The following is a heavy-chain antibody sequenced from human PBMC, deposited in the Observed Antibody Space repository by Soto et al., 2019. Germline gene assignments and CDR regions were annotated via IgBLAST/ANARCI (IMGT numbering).Heavy chain of an antibody. CDR2: IYYSGST. Sequence: SETLSLTCTVSGGSISSGGYYWSWIRQHPGKGLEWIGYIYYSGSTYYNPSLKSRVTISVDTSKNQFSLKLSSVTAADTAVYYCARVGGIAAAGYYYYYGMDVWGQGTTVTVSS. J-gene: IGHJ6*02. CDR1: GGSISSGGYY. CDR3: ARVGGIAAAGYYYYYGMDV. D-gene: IGHD6-13*01. V-gene: IGHV4-31*03.